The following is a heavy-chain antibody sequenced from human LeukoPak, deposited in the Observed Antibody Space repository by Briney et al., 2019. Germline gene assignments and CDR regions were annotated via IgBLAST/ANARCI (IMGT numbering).Heavy chain of an antibody. V-gene: IGHV3-66*01. CDR2: IYSGGST. CDR3: ARDGVDLNYYYYYGMDV. D-gene: IGHD3-10*01. Sequence: GGSLRLSCAASGFTVSSNYMSWVRQAPGKGLEWVSVIYSGGSTYYADSVKGRLTISRDNSKNTLYLQMNSLRAEDTAVYYCARDGVDLNYYYYYGMDVWGQGTTVTVSS. J-gene: IGHJ6*02. CDR1: GFTVSSNY.